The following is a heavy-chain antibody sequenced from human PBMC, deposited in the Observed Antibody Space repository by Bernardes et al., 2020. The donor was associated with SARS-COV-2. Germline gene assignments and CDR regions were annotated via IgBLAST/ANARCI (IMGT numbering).Heavy chain of an antibody. D-gene: IGHD2-2*02. CDR1: GGTFSSYA. J-gene: IGHJ6*01. Sequence: SVKVSCKASGGTFSSYAIIWVRQAPGQGLEWMGGIIPIFGTANYAQKFQGRVTITADESTKTAYMELSSLRSEDTAVYYCARALWVSCYKGEEKFKYCYYGMDVWGQGTTVTVSS. CDR3: ARALWVSCYKGEEKFKYCYYGMDV. CDR2: IIPIFGTA. V-gene: IGHV1-69*13.